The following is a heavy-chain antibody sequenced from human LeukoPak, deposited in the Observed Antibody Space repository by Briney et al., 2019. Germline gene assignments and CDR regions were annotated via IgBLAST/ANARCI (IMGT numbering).Heavy chain of an antibody. D-gene: IGHD2-2*02. CDR2: IYPGDSDT. CDR3: ARHPKYCSSTSCYILGWFDP. CDR1: GYSFTNYW. Sequence: GESLKISCKGSGYSFTNYWIGWVRQMPGKGLEWMEIIYPGDSDTRYSPSFQGQVTISADKSISTAYLQWSSLKASDTAMYYCARHPKYCSSTSCYILGWFDPWGQGTLVTVSS. V-gene: IGHV5-51*01. J-gene: IGHJ5*02.